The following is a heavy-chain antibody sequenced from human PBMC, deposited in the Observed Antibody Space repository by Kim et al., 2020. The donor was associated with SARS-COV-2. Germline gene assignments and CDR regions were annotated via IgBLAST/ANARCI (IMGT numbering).Heavy chain of an antibody. Sequence: GSIGYADSVKGRFTISRDNAKNSLYLQMNSLRAEDTALYYCAKATMVLDYWGQGTLVTVSS. CDR2: GSI. CDR3: AKATMVLDY. J-gene: IGHJ4*02. V-gene: IGHV3-9*01. D-gene: IGHD3-10*01.